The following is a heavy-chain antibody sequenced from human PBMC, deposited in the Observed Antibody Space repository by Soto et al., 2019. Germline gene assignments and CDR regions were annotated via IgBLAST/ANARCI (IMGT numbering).Heavy chain of an antibody. CDR3: ARPPGYISDWYYFDL. Sequence: GASVKVSCKISGHTLTELSIHWVRQAPGKGLEWMGGFDPEGGEAIYAQKFQGRVSMTWDTSLKTAYMELSSLMSEDTAVYYCARPPGYISDWYYFDLWGQGTQVTVSS. CDR1: GHTLTELS. V-gene: IGHV1-24*01. J-gene: IGHJ4*02. CDR2: FDPEGGEA. D-gene: IGHD3-9*01.